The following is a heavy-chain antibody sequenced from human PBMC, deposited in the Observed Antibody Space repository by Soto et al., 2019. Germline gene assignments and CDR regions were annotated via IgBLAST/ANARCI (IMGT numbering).Heavy chain of an antibody. J-gene: IGHJ5*01. CDR1: GFSLDEYG. Sequence: EVQLVESGGGVVRPGGSLRLACVVSGFSLDEYGMSWVRQAPGKGPEWVSGMHRNGNSTGYADSVKGRFTISRDDAKNSVYLQMNSLRAEDTAFYYCARDHRWGYEYGDYADSWGHGTLVTVSS. D-gene: IGHD4-17*01. CDR2: MHRNGNST. CDR3: ARDHRWGYEYGDYADS. V-gene: IGHV3-20*04.